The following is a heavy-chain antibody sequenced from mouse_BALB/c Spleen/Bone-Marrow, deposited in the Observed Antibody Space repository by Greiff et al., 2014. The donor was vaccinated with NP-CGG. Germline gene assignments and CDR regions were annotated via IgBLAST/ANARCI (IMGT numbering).Heavy chain of an antibody. CDR2: ISSGGSYT. V-gene: IGHV5-6-4*01. D-gene: IGHD2-1*01. CDR3: TRDGNGNYDYAMDY. CDR1: GFTFSSYT. J-gene: IGHJ4*01. Sequence: VQLKESGGGLVKPGGSLKLSCAASGFTFSSYTMSWVRQTPEKRLEWVATISSGGSYTYYPDSVKGRFTISRDNAKNTLYLQMSSLKSEDTAMYYCTRDGNGNYDYAMDYWGQGTSVTVSS.